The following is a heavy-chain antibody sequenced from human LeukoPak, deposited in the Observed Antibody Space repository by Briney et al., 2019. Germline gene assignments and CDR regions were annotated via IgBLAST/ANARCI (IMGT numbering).Heavy chain of an antibody. CDR2: ISAYNGNT. Sequence: ASVKVSCKTSGYSFTNYGISWVRQAPGQGLEWMGWISAYNGNTNYAQKLQGRVTMTTDTSTSTAYMELRSLRSDDTAVYYCARVFAPRLSAWGYWGQGTLVTVSS. J-gene: IGHJ4*02. CDR1: GYSFTNYG. D-gene: IGHD6-25*01. CDR3: ARVFAPRLSAWGY. V-gene: IGHV1-18*01.